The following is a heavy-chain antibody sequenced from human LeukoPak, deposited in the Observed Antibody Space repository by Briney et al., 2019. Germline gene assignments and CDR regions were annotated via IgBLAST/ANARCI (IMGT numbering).Heavy chain of an antibody. D-gene: IGHD3-16*02. CDR3: ARGPNYVWVSYQYFDY. Sequence: SETLSLTCTVSGGSISSGDYYWSWIRQPPGKGLEWIGYIYFSGSTYYNPSLKSRVTISVDTSKNQFSLKLSSVTAADTAVYYCARGPNYVWVSYQYFDYWGQGTLVTVSS. CDR1: GGSISSGDYY. CDR2: IYFSGST. J-gene: IGHJ4*02. V-gene: IGHV4-30-4*01.